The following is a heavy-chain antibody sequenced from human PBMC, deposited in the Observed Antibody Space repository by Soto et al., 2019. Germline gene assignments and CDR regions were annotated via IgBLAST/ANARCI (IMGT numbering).Heavy chain of an antibody. CDR2: IYPSDSTT. J-gene: IGHJ5*02. CDR1: GYSFTSYW. V-gene: IGHV5-51*01. D-gene: IGHD4-17*01. CDR3: ARHGFYGDYSSNYFDP. Sequence: GDSLKISCKGSGYSFTSYWIAWVRQMPGKGLEYMGIIYPSDSTTRYSPSFQGQVTISADKSISTAYLQWNSLKASDTAMYYCARHGFYGDYSSNYFDPWGQGTLVTVSS.